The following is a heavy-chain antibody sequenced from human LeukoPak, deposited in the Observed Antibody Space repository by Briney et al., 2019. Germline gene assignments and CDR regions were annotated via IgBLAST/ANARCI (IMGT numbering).Heavy chain of an antibody. CDR1: GFTFSSYS. D-gene: IGHD5-12*01. CDR2: ISSSSSTI. V-gene: IGHV3-48*01. J-gene: IGHJ6*03. CDR3: ASGLRVATIIGHYYYYMDV. Sequence: PGGSLRLSCAASGFTFSSYSMNWVRQAPGKGLEWVSYISSSSSTIYYADSVKGRFTISRDNAKNSLYLQMNSLRAEDTAVYYCASGLRVATIIGHYYYYMDVWGKGTTVTVSS.